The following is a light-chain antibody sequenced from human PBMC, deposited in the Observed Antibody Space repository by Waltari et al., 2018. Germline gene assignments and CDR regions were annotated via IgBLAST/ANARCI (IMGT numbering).Light chain of an antibody. CDR3: QQFYSTPLT. V-gene: IGKV4-1*01. Sequence: DIVMTQSPDSLAVSLGERATIKRKSSQSIFYSSTNKNYLAWYQQKPGQPPKLLIYWASTRESGVPDRFSGTGSGTDFTLTISSLQAGDVAVYYCQQFYSTPLTFGGGTKVEIK. J-gene: IGKJ4*01. CDR2: WAS. CDR1: QSIFYSSTNKNY.